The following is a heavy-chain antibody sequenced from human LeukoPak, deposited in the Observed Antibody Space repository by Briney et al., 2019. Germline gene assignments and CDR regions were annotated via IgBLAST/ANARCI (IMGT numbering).Heavy chain of an antibody. V-gene: IGHV5-51*01. D-gene: IGHD2-21*02. CDR3: ARPDTDDCYFFDY. Sequence: GESLKISCKGSGYSFSSYWIGWVRQMPGKGLEWMGIIYPGDSDTRYSPSFQGQVTISADKSISTAYLQWNSLKASDTAMYYCARPDTDDCYFFDYWGQGTLVTVSS. CDR1: GYSFSSYW. CDR2: IYPGDSDT. J-gene: IGHJ4*02.